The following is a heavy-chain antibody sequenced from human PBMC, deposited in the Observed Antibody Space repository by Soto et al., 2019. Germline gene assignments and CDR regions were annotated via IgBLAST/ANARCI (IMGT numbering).Heavy chain of an antibody. D-gene: IGHD3-22*01. CDR3: AREAHYYDSSGYYHNWFDP. Sequence: PSETLSLTCTVSGGSISSYYWSWIRQPPGKGLEWIGYIYYSGSTNYNPSLKSRVTISVDTSKNQFSLKLSSVTAADTAVYYCAREAHYYDSSGYYHNWFDPWGQGTLVTSPQ. J-gene: IGHJ5*02. CDR1: GGSISSYY. CDR2: IYYSGST. V-gene: IGHV4-59*01.